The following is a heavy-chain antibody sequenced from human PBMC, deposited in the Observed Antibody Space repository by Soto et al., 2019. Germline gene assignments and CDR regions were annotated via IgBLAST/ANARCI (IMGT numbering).Heavy chain of an antibody. CDR2: ISGSGGTI. J-gene: IGHJ3*02. V-gene: IGHV3-23*01. Sequence: EMQVLESGGGLVQPGGSLRLSCATSGFTFSSYAMTWVRQAPGKGLEWVSSISGSGGTIYYGDSVKGRFTISRDNSKNTLDLQMNSLRAEDTAVYYCAKGNDATCYNAFHIWGQGTMVTVSS. CDR3: AKGNDATCYNAFHI. CDR1: GFTFSSYA. D-gene: IGHD2-2*01.